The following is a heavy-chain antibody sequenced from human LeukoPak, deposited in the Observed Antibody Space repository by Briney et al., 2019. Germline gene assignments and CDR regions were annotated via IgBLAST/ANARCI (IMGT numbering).Heavy chain of an antibody. Sequence: GGSLRLSCAASGFTFSSYAMSWVRQAPGKGLEWVSAISGSGGSTYYADSVKGRFTISRNNSKNTLYLQMNSLRAEDTAVYYCAKDPHDYGDSPFDYWGQGTLVTVSS. V-gene: IGHV3-23*01. CDR1: GFTFSSYA. J-gene: IGHJ4*02. CDR3: AKDPHDYGDSPFDY. D-gene: IGHD4-17*01. CDR2: ISGSGGST.